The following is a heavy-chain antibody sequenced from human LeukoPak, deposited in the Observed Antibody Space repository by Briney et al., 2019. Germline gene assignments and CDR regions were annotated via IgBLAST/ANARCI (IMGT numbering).Heavy chain of an antibody. CDR3: ASGYDSSGYWYYFDY. CDR1: GGSISSSSYY. D-gene: IGHD3-22*01. CDR2: IYYSGST. Sequence: PSETLSLTCTVSGGSISSSSYYWGWIRQPPGKGLEWIGSIYYSGSTYYNPSLKSRVTISVDTSKNQFSLKLSSVTAADTAVYYCASGYDSSGYWYYFDYWGQGTLVTVSS. J-gene: IGHJ4*02. V-gene: IGHV4-39*01.